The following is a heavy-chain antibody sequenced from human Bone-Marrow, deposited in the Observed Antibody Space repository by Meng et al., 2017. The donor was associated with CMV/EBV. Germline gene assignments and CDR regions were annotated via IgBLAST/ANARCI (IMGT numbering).Heavy chain of an antibody. Sequence: CKASGYTFTGYYMHWVRQAPGQGLEWMGWINPNSGGTNYAQKFQGRVTMTTDTLTSTAHMELRSLRSDDTAVYYCARARVGGTELGYWGQGTLVTVSS. CDR2: INPNSGGT. CDR3: ARARVGGTELGY. V-gene: IGHV1-2*02. J-gene: IGHJ4*02. CDR1: GYTFTGYY. D-gene: IGHD1-26*01.